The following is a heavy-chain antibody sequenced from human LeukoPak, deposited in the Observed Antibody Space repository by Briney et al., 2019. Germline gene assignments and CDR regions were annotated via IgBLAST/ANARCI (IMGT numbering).Heavy chain of an antibody. D-gene: IGHD6-13*01. Sequence: SETLSLTCAVSGYSISSGDYRGWLQPTPGKGLECLGNIYHSGRTFYNPSLKSRVTISVDTSKNQFSLKLNSVTAADTAVYYCARGGLVEAAAGFDCWGQGTLVTVSS. V-gene: IGHV4-38-2*01. CDR2: IYHSGRT. J-gene: IGHJ4*02. CDR1: GYSISSGDY. CDR3: ARGGLVEAAAGFDC.